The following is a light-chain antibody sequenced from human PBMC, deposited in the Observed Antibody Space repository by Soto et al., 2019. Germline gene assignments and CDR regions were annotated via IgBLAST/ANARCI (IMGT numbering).Light chain of an antibody. CDR2: GAS. CDR1: ENVRTF. CDR3: QQHSHWPPWT. V-gene: IGKV3-11*01. J-gene: IGKJ1*01. Sequence: EVVLTQSPATLSLSPGERATLSCRASENVRTFVDWYQQKPGQAPRLLIYGASNRATGIPARFSGSGSGTDFTLTISDVEPEEFAVYYCQQHSHWPPWTFGEGTRVEIQ.